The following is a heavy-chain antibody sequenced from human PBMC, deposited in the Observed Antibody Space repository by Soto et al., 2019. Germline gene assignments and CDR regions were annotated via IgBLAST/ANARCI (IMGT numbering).Heavy chain of an antibody. Sequence: SETLSLTCAVYGGSFSGYYWSWIRQPPGKGLEWIGDINHSGSTNYNPSLKSRVTISVDTSKNQFSLKLSSVTAADTAVYYCARWGSGWYHFDYWGQGTLVPVSS. CDR1: GGSFSGYY. V-gene: IGHV4-34*01. D-gene: IGHD6-19*01. CDR2: INHSGST. CDR3: ARWGSGWYHFDY. J-gene: IGHJ4*02.